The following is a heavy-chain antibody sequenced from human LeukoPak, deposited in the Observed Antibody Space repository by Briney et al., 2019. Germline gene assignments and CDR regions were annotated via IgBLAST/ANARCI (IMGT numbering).Heavy chain of an antibody. CDR3: ASSEGGYPFDY. V-gene: IGHV3-7*03. D-gene: IGHD5-18*01. CDR1: GFTFSSYW. Sequence: PGGSLRLSCAASGFTFSSYWMSWVRQAPGTGLEWVANIKQDGSEKYYVDSVKGRFTISRDNAKNTLYLQMNSLRAEDTAVYYCASSEGGYPFDYWGQGTLVTVSS. CDR2: IKQDGSEK. J-gene: IGHJ4*02.